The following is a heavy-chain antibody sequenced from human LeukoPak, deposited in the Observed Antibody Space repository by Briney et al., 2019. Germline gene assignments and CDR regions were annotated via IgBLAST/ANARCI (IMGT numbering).Heavy chain of an antibody. D-gene: IGHD3-3*01. J-gene: IGHJ5*02. CDR1: GGSISSYY. CDR3: ARGEPRFLEWLSSDNWFDP. Sequence: SETLSLTCTASGGSISSYYWSWIRQPPGKGLEWIGYIYYSGSTNYNPSLKSRVTISVDTSKNQFSLKLSSVTAADTAVYYCARGEPRFLEWLSSDNWFDPWGQGTLVTVSS. CDR2: IYYSGST. V-gene: IGHV4-59*01.